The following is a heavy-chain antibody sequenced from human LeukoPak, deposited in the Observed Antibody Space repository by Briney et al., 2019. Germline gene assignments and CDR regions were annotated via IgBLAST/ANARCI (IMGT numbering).Heavy chain of an antibody. Sequence: GRSLRLSCTASGLTYVDYDMPRVRQAPGKGLEWVGFIRSNPYGETTEYAASVKGRFTISRDDSKNIAYLQTNSLKTEYTAVYYCTRGLLPGYWGQGTLVTVSS. J-gene: IGHJ4*02. D-gene: IGHD2/OR15-2a*01. CDR2: IRSNPYGETT. V-gene: IGHV3-49*04. CDR3: TRGLLPGY. CDR1: GLTYVDYD.